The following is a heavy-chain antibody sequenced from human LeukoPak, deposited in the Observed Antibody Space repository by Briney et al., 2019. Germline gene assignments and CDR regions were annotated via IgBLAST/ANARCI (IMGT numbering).Heavy chain of an antibody. CDR1: GFTFSNYA. V-gene: IGHV3-30*04. J-gene: IGHJ6*03. D-gene: IGHD5-12*01. CDR3: ARSLATSYYYMDV. Sequence: GRSLRLSCAASGFTFSNYAMHWVRQAPGKGLEWVAVISYDGSNKFYADSVKGRFTISRDNSKNTLHLQMNSLRAEDTAVYYCARSLATSYYYMDVWGKGTTVTVSS. CDR2: ISYDGSNK.